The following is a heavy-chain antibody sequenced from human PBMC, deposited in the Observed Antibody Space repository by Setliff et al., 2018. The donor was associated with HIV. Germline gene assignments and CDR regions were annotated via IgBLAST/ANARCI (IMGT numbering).Heavy chain of an antibody. V-gene: IGHV1-69*13. Sequence: SVKVSCKASGGPFSSYAINWVRQAPGQGLEWMGGIIPIFGTANYAQKFQGRLTIPADESLTTAYMELSSLTSEDTAVYYCARPTTEGDYYDSSGYLSGAFDIWGQGTMVTVSS. D-gene: IGHD3-22*01. CDR3: ARPTTEGDYYDSSGYLSGAFDI. J-gene: IGHJ3*02. CDR1: GGPFSSYA. CDR2: IIPIFGTA.